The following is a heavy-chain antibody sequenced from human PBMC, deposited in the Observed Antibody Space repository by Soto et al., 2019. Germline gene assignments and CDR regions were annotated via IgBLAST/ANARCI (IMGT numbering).Heavy chain of an antibody. J-gene: IGHJ4*02. D-gene: IGHD3-9*01. Sequence: PGGSLRLSCAASGFTFSSYAMHWVRQAPGKGLEWVAVISYDGSNKYYADSVKGRFTISKDNSKNTQYLQMNSVRAEDTAKSYGARDPGGTDFDEWTSYFDYWGQGPLVTVS. CDR2: ISYDGSNK. CDR3: ARDPGGTDFDEWTSYFDY. V-gene: IGHV3-30-3*01. CDR1: GFTFSSYA.